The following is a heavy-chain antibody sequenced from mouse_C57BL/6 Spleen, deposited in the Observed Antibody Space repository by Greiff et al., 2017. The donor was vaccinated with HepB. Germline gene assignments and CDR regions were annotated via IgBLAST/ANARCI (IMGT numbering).Heavy chain of an antibody. D-gene: IGHD1-1*01. CDR2: INPSSGYT. J-gene: IGHJ4*01. CDR3: ARFEYYGSSHVYYYAMDY. Sequence: QVQLQQSGAELAKPGASVKLSCKASGYTFTSYWMHWVKQRPGQGLEWIGYINPSSGYTKYNQKFKDKATLTADKSSSTAYMQLCSLTYEDSAVYYCARFEYYGSSHVYYYAMDYWGQGTSVTVSS. CDR1: GYTFTSYW. V-gene: IGHV1-7*01.